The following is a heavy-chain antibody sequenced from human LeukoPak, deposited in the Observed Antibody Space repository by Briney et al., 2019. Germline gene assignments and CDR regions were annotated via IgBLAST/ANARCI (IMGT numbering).Heavy chain of an antibody. CDR2: IIPIFGTA. J-gene: IGHJ4*02. Sequence: GASVKVSCKASGYTFTGYYMHWVRQAPGQGLEWMGGIIPIFGTANYAQKFQGRVTITADKSTSTAYMELSSLRSEDTAVYYCARDWGVGSTSSWGQGTLVTVSS. D-gene: IGHD2-2*01. CDR1: GYTFTGYY. V-gene: IGHV1-69*06. CDR3: ARDWGVGSTSS.